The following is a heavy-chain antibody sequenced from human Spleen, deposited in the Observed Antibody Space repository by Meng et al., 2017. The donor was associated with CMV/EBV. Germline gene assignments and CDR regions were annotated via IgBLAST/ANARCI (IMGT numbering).Heavy chain of an antibody. CDR2: IYYSGST. Sequence: CTVSGGSISSGVYYWSWIRQHPGKGLEWIGYIYYSGSTYYNPSLKSRVTISVDTSKNQFSLKLSSVTAADTAVYYCARNPIWGGFDYWGQGTLVNVSS. D-gene: IGHD3-3*01. V-gene: IGHV4-31*03. CDR1: GGSISSGVYY. J-gene: IGHJ4*02. CDR3: ARNPIWGGFDY.